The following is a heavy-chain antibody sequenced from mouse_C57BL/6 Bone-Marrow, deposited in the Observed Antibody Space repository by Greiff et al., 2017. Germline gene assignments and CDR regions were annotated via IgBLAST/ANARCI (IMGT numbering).Heavy chain of an antibody. CDR3: ARWLLFYYAMDY. CDR1: GYTFTSYW. CDR2: IHPNSGST. D-gene: IGHD2-3*01. J-gene: IGHJ4*01. Sequence: QVQLQQPGAELVKPGASVKLSCKASGYTFTSYWMHWVKQRPGQGLEWIGMIHPNSGSTNYNEKIKSKATLTVDKSSSTAYMQLSSLTSEDSAVYYCARWLLFYYAMDYWGQGTSVTVSS. V-gene: IGHV1-64*01.